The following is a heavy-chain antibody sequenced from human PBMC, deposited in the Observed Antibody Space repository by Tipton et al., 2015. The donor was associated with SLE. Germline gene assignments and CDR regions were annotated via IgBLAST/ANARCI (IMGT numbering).Heavy chain of an antibody. Sequence: QLVQSGAEVKKSGESLKISCKGSGYIFTTYWIDWVRQMPGKGLEWMGIIYPDNSDTRYSPSFQGQVTFSVDKSISTAYLQWSSLKASDTAMYYCARLIRDWYFDLWGRGTLVTVSS. CDR1: GYIFTTYW. J-gene: IGHJ2*01. CDR2: IYPDNSDT. V-gene: IGHV5-51*03. D-gene: IGHD3-16*01. CDR3: ARLIRDWYFDL.